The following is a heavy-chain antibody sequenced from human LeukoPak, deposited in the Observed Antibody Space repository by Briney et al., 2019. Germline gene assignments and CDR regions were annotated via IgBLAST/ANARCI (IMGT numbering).Heavy chain of an antibody. CDR2: ISSSGSTI. J-gene: IGHJ4*02. D-gene: IGHD3-10*01. Sequence: GGSLRLSCAASGFTFSDYYMSWIRQAQGKGLEWVSYISSSGSTIYYADSVKGRFTISRDNAKNSLYLQMNSLRAEDTAVYYCARDPKLWFGELFIGYWGQGTLVTASS. V-gene: IGHV3-11*04. CDR1: GFTFSDYY. CDR3: ARDPKLWFGELFIGY.